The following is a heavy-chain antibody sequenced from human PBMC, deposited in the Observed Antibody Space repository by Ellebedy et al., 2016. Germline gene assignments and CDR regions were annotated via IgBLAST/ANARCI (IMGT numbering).Heavy chain of an antibody. V-gene: IGHV4-34*01. CDR1: GGSFSGYY. D-gene: IGHD2-2*02. J-gene: IGHJ6*03. CDR3: AREPGYCSSTSCYRYYDMDV. Sequence: SETLSLTXAVYGGSFSGYYWSWIRQPPGKGLEWIGEINHSGSTNYNPSLKSRVTISVDTSKNQFSLKLSSVTAADTAVYYCAREPGYCSSTSCYRYYDMDVWGKGTTVTVSS. CDR2: INHSGST.